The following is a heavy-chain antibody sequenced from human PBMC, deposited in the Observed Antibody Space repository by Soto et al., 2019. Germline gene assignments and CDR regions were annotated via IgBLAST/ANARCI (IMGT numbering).Heavy chain of an antibody. CDR3: AREQAARFGWLDP. J-gene: IGHJ5*02. V-gene: IGHV4-31*03. CDR2: IYYSGST. CDR1: GGSISSGGYY. Sequence: PSETLSLTCTVSGGSISSGGYYWSWIRQHPGKGLEWIGYIYYSGSTYYNPSLKSRVTISVDTSKNQFSLKLSSVTAADTAVYYCAREQAARFGWLDPCGQGTLVTVYS. D-gene: IGHD6-6*01.